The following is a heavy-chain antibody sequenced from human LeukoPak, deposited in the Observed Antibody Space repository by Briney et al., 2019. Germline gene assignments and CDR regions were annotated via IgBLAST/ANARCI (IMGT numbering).Heavy chain of an antibody. J-gene: IGHJ4*02. V-gene: IGHV4-30-2*01. D-gene: IGHD3-22*01. CDR2: IYHSVST. CDR1: GGSISSGGYS. CDR3: ARRGGDSSGNFDY. Sequence: SETLSLTCAVSGGSISSGGYSWSWIRQPPGKGLEWIGYIYHSVSTYYNPSLKSRVTISVDRSKNQFSLKLSSVTAADTAVYYCARRGGDSSGNFDYWGQGTLVTVSS.